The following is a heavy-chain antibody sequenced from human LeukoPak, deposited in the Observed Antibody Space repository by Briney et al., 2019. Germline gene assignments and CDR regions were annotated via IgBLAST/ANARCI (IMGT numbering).Heavy chain of an antibody. D-gene: IGHD3-9*01. CDR1: GVSITTYH. J-gene: IGHJ4*02. CDR3: ARDKFDWGSTHFDH. V-gene: IGHV4-59*01. CDR2: LDYNGSP. Sequence: SETLSLTCTVSGVSITTYHWTWIRQSPGKGLEWIGYLDYNGSPKYNPSLRSRVIISGGMSKNQFSLRLRNVTAADTAVYYCARDKFDWGSTHFDHWGQGTLVTVS.